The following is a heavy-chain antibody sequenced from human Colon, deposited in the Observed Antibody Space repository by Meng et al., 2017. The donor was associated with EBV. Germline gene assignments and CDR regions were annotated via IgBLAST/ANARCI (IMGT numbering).Heavy chain of an antibody. CDR2: VYHTGST. D-gene: IGHD2-21*01. CDR3: ARVWQSLTAFFDS. V-gene: IGHV4-4*02. Sequence: QGQRQESGPGLVKPSGTLSLTCAVSGGSISSSHWWTWVRQPPGKGLEWIGEVYHTGSTKYNPSLKSRLTISVDKSKNQFSLNLTSVTAADTAVYYCARVWQSLTAFFDSWGQGTLVTVSS. CDR1: GGSISSSHW. J-gene: IGHJ4*02.